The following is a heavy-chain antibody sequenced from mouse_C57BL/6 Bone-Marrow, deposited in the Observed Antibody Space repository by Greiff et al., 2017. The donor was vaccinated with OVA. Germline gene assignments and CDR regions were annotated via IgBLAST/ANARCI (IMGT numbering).Heavy chain of an antibody. D-gene: IGHD1-1*01. CDR2: IYPGSGST. V-gene: IGHV1-55*01. CDR3: ARRPYYYGSSDEETRTDY. Sequence: LQQPGAELVKPGASVKMSCKASGYTFTSYWITWVQQRPGQGLEWIGDIYPGSGSTNYNEKLKSKATLTVDTSSSTTYMQLSSLTSEDSAVYYGARRPYYYGSSDEETRTDYWGQGTTLTVSS. J-gene: IGHJ2*01. CDR1: GYTFTSYW.